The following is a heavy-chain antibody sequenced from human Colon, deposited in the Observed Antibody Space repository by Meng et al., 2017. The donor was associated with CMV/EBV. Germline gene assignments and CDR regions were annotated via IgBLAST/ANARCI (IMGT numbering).Heavy chain of an antibody. V-gene: IGHV4-34*01. Sequence: SETLSLTCAVYGGSFSSYYWSWIRQPPGKGLEWIGEINHSGSANYNPSLKSRVSISVDTSKNQFSLKLSSVTAADTAVYYCARGRGNDFWSGYSTTEFDPWGQGTLVTVSS. CDR1: GGSFSSYY. D-gene: IGHD3-3*01. CDR2: INHSGSA. J-gene: IGHJ5*02. CDR3: ARGRGNDFWSGYSTTEFDP.